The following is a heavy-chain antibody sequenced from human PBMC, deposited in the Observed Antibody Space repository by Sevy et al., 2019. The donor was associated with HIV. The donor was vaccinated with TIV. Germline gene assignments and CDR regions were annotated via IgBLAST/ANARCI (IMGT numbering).Heavy chain of an antibody. CDR1: GFKFNDFA. CDR3: ARDDEPDYYYFDMDV. Sequence: GGSLRLSCAASGFKFNDFAMHWVRQAPGKGLEWVSGISWNSGNIDYEDSVKGRFTISRDNAKNSLYLQMNSLRTEDTALYYCARDDEPDYYYFDMDVWGQGTTVTVSS. V-gene: IGHV3-9*01. J-gene: IGHJ6*02. CDR2: ISWNSGNI.